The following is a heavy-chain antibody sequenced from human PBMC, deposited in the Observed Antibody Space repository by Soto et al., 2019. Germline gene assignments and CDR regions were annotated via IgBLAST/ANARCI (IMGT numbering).Heavy chain of an antibody. CDR1: GFTFSSYA. CDR2: ISGSSGTT. D-gene: IGHD3-10*01. Sequence: EVQLLESGGGLVQPGGSLRLSCAASGFTFSSYAMSWVRQAPGKGLEWVSAISGSSGTTYYADSVKGRFTISRDNSMNTVYLQMSRLRAEDTAVYYCAKWCGSGSSPTWCFDYWGQGTLVTVSS. V-gene: IGHV3-23*01. J-gene: IGHJ4*02. CDR3: AKWCGSGSSPTWCFDY.